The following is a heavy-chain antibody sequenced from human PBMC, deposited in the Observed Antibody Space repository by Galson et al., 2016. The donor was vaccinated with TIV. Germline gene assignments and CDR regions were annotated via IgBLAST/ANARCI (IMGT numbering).Heavy chain of an antibody. V-gene: IGHV5-10-1*01. CDR1: GYSFTSYY. J-gene: IGHJ5*02. D-gene: IGHD3-3*01. CDR3: ARGVSTGSGWLDP. CDR2: IDPSDSYI. Sequence: QSGAEVKKPGESLRISCKGSGYSFTSYYIIWVRQMPGKGLEWMGRIDPSDSYINYSPSFQGHVTISADRSINTAYLQWSSLKASDSAMYYCARGVSTGSGWLDPWGQGTLVTVSS.